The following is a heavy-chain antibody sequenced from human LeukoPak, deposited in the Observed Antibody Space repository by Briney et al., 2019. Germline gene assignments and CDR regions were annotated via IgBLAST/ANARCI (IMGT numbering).Heavy chain of an antibody. CDR1: GFTFDDYA. J-gene: IGHJ4*02. CDR3: AKGNGYTYYLDYFDY. Sequence: PGGSLRPSCAASGFTFDDYAMHWVRQAPGKGLEWVPGISWNSGSIGYADSVKGRFTISRDNAKNSLYLQMNSLRAEDMALYYCAKGNGYTYYLDYFDYWGQGTLVTVSS. D-gene: IGHD5-18*01. V-gene: IGHV3-9*03. CDR2: ISWNSGSI.